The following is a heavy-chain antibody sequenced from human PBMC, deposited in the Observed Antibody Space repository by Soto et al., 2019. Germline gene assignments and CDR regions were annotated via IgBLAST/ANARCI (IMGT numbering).Heavy chain of an antibody. V-gene: IGHV1-2*04. D-gene: IGHD3-3*01. CDR2: INPNSGGA. J-gene: IGHJ6*02. CDR1: GYTVTGYY. CDR3: ARDGSGITIFGVVNRGGSYYSGMDV. Sequence: ASVKVSCKASGYTVTGYYMHWVRQAPGQGLEWMGWINPNSGGANYAQKFQGWVTMTRDTSISTAYVELSRLRSDDTAVYYCARDGSGITIFGVVNRGGSYYSGMDVWGQGTTVTVSS.